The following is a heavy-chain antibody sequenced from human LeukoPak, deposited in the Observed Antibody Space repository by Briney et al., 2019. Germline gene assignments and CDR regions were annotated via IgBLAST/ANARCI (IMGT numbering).Heavy chain of an antibody. CDR3: ARLVAQTGNYYYYGMDV. V-gene: IGHV4-59*01. CDR1: GGSISSYY. Sequence: SETLSLTCTVSGGSISSYYWSWMRQPPGKGLEWIGYIYYSGSTNYNPSLKSRVTISVDTSKNQFSLKLSSVTAADTAVYYCARLVAQTGNYYYYGMDVWGQGTTVTVSS. J-gene: IGHJ6*02. D-gene: IGHD1-1*01. CDR2: IYYSGST.